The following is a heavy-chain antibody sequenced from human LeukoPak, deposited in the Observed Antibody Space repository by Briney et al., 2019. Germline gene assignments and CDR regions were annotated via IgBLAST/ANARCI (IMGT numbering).Heavy chain of an antibody. CDR3: ARHTLDYTFDY. CDR1: GGSISSSSYY. CDR2: IYYSGST. Sequence: SETLSLTCTVSGGSISSSSYYWGWIRQSPGRGLEGIGSIYYSGSTYYNPSLKRRVTISVKTSKKQFSLKVSSVTAADTAVYYCARHTLDYTFDYWGQGTLVTVSS. D-gene: IGHD4-11*01. V-gene: IGHV4-39*01. J-gene: IGHJ4*02.